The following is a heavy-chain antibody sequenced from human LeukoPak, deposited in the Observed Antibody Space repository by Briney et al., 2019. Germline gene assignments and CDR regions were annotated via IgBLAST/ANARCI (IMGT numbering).Heavy chain of an antibody. V-gene: IGHV4-59*01. Sequence: PSETLSLTCTVSGGSISSYYWSWIRQPPGKGLEWIGYIYYSGSTNYNPSLKSRVTISVDTSKNQFSLKLSSVTAADTAVYYCARGSGLRYFDWLPPDYWGQGTLVTVSS. CDR1: GGSISSYY. CDR3: ARGSGLRYFDWLPPDY. CDR2: IYYSGST. D-gene: IGHD3-9*01. J-gene: IGHJ4*02.